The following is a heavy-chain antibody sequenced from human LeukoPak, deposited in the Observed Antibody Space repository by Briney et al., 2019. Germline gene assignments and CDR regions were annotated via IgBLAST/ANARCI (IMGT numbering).Heavy chain of an antibody. CDR1: GRPISSSSYY. CDR2: IYYSGSS. Sequence: SETLSLTCSVFGRPISSSSYYWRWIRQPPGRGLEWIGSIYYSGSSYYNPSLKSRVTISVDTSKKQYSLKLSSVTAADTAVYYCARRDCTSTTCYAGSYYFDYWGQGTLVTVSS. J-gene: IGHJ4*02. CDR3: ARRDCTSTTCYAGSYYFDY. D-gene: IGHD2-2*01. V-gene: IGHV4-39*01.